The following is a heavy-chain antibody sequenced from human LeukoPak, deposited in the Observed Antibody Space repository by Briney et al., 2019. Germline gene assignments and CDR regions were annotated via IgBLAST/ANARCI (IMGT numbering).Heavy chain of an antibody. J-gene: IGHJ3*02. Sequence: KPSETLSLTCTVSGGSVSSGSYYWSWIRQPPGKGLEWIGYIYYSGSTNYNPSLKSRVTISVDTSKNQYSLKLSSVTAADTAVYYCARADIVVVPAAKDDAFDIWGQGTMVTVSS. CDR3: ARADIVVVPAAKDDAFDI. V-gene: IGHV4-61*01. CDR1: GGSVSSGSYY. D-gene: IGHD2-2*01. CDR2: IYYSGST.